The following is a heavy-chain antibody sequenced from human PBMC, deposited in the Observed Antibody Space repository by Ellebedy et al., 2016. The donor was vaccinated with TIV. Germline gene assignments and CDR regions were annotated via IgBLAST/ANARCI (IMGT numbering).Heavy chain of an antibody. D-gene: IGHD4-17*01. V-gene: IGHV1-2*04. Sequence: ASVKVSCKASGYTFTGYYMHWVRQAPGQGLEWMGWINPNSGGTNYAQKFQGWVTMTRDTSISTAYMELSRLRSDDTAVYCCARGGRTVTTKSNWYFDLWGRGTLVTVSS. CDR1: GYTFTGYY. CDR3: ARGGRTVTTKSNWYFDL. CDR2: INPNSGGT. J-gene: IGHJ2*01.